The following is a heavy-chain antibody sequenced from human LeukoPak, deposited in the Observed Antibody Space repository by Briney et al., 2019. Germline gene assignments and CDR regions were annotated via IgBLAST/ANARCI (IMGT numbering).Heavy chain of an antibody. CDR2: ISRGADT. V-gene: IGHV3-66*01. D-gene: IGHD4-11*01. CDR3: VKETPGTTMYY. CDR1: GFTFSSHA. Sequence: GGSLRLSCAASGFTFSSHAMTWVRQGPGKGLEWVSVISRGADTYYADSVKGRFIIYRDSSTNTVYLQMDRLRAEDTAVYFCVKETPGTTMYYWGQGTLVTVSS. J-gene: IGHJ4*02.